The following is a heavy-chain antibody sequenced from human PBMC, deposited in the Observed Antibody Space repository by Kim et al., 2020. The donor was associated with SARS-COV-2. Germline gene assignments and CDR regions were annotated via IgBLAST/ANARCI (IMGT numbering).Heavy chain of an antibody. V-gene: IGHV4-31*03. CDR2: INYSGST. CDR1: GGSISSGGYY. CDR3: ARATYDIVDS. D-gene: IGHD3-16*01. Sequence: SETLSLTCTVSGGSISSGGYYWTWIRQHPGKGLEWIGYINYSGSTYYNPSLRSRVSISVDTSKNQFSLKLRSVTAADPAVYYCARATYDIVDSWGQGTLVTVSS. J-gene: IGHJ5*01.